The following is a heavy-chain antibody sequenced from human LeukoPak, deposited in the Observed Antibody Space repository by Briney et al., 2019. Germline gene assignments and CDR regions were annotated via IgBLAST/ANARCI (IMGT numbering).Heavy chain of an antibody. D-gene: IGHD2-15*01. CDR1: GFPLSSYS. CDR3: VRVKGSYFDY. J-gene: IGHJ4*01. CDR2: ISSSGSAI. Sequence: GGSLRLSCAASGFPLSSYSINWVRQAPGKGLEWVSYISSSGSAIYYVDSVKGRFTVSRDNAKNSLFLQMNSPRAEDTAVYYCVRVKGSYFDYWGQVALDTVSS. V-gene: IGHV3-48*01.